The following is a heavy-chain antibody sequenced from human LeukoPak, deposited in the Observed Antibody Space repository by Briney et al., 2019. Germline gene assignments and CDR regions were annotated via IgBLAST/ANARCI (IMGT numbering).Heavy chain of an antibody. J-gene: IGHJ4*02. V-gene: IGHV3-7*01. D-gene: IGHD3-10*01. CDR2: IKQDGSEK. CDR3: ARTAYGSGSYRSDY. Sequence: QSGGSLRLSCAASGFTFSIYWMTWVRQAPGKGLEWVANIKQDGSEKYYVDSVKGRFTISRDNAKNSLYLQMNSLRAEDTAVYYCARTAYGSGSYRSDYWGQGTLVTVSS. CDR1: GFTFSIYW.